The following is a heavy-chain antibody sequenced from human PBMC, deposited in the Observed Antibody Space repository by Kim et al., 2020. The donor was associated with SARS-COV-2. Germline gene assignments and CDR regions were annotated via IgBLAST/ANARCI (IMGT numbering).Heavy chain of an antibody. CDR1: GYTFTSYG. J-gene: IGHJ4*02. V-gene: IGHV1-18*01. D-gene: IGHD3-10*02. Sequence: ASVKVSCKASGYTFTSYGISWVRQAPGQGLEWMGWISTYNGNINYAQNFQGRVTMTTDTSTSTAYMELRSLRSDDTAVYYCARISMYGGRVFDYWGQGTLVTVSS. CDR2: ISTYNGNI. CDR3: ARISMYGGRVFDY.